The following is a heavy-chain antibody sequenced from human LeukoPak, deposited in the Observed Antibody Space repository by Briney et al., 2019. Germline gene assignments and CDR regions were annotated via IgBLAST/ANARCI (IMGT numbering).Heavy chain of an antibody. D-gene: IGHD3-9*01. Sequence: SETLALICTVSCGSISSYYWSWIRQPAGKGLEWIGLIYARGNTNYNPSLKSRVTMSIDTSKNQFSLKLSSVTAADTAVYYCVRPDDNSFDFWGQGTMVTVSS. CDR3: VRPDDNSFDF. J-gene: IGHJ3*01. CDR2: IYARGNT. CDR1: CGSISSYY. V-gene: IGHV4-4*07.